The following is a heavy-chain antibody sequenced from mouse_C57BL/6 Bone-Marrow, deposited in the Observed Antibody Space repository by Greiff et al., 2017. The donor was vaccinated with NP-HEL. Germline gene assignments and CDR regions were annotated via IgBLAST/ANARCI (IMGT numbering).Heavy chain of an antibody. D-gene: IGHD1-2*01. V-gene: IGHV6-6*01. J-gene: IGHJ4*01. CDR2: IRNKANNHAT. CDR3: TRTTLLRSSWGAMDY. CDR1: GFTFSDAW. Sequence: EVKLVESGGGLVQPGGSMKLSCAASGFTFSDAWMDWVRQSPEKGLEWVAEIRNKANNHATYYAESVKGRFTISRDDSKSSVYLQMNSLRAEDTGIYYCTRTTLLRSSWGAMDYWGQGTSVTVSS.